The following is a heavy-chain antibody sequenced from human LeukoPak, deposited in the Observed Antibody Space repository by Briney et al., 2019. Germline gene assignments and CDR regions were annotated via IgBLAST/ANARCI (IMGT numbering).Heavy chain of an antibody. V-gene: IGHV4-30-2*01. CDR1: GGSISSGGYS. D-gene: IGHD3-10*01. CDR2: IYHSGST. J-gene: IGHJ4*02. Sequence: PSETLSLTCAVSGGSISSGGYSWSWIRQPPGKGLEWIGYIYHSGSTYYNPSLKSRVTISVDRSKNQFSLKLSSVTAADTAVYYCARVASNYYGSADFDYWGQGTLVTVSS. CDR3: ARVASNYYGSADFDY.